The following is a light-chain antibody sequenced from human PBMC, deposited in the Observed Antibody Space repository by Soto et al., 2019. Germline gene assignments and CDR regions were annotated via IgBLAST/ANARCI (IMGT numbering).Light chain of an antibody. J-gene: IGKJ5*01. CDR1: QSINTY. CDR2: DAS. Sequence: KVLTQSPATLYLSQGEGATLSCRASQSINTYLAWYQQKPGQAPRLLIYDASKRATGIPARFSGSGSGTNFTLTISSLEPEDFAVYYCQHRRSWQVTFGQGTRLEIK. V-gene: IGKV3D-11*02. CDR3: QHRRSWQVT.